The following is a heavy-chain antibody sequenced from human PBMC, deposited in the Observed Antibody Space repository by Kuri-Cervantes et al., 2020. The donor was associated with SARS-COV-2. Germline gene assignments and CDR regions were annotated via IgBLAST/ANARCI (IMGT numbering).Heavy chain of an antibody. V-gene: IGHV3-43D*03. CDR2: ISWDGGST. CDR3: AKEYHRFGGSGSYGTRIRNDAFDI. J-gene: IGHJ3*02. CDR1: GFTFDDYA. D-gene: IGHD3-10*01. Sequence: LSLTCEASGFTFDDYAMHWVRQAPGKGLEWVSLISWDGGSTYYADSVKGRFTISRDNSKNSLYLQMNSLRAEDTALYYCAKEYHRFGGSGSYGTRIRNDAFDIWGQGTMVTVSS.